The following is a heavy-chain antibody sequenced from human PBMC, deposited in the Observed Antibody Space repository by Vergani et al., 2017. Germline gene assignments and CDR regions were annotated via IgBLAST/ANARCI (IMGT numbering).Heavy chain of an antibody. D-gene: IGHD3-22*01. V-gene: IGHV1-3*01. CDR3: ARVDSSGSRYNWFDP. CDR1: GYTFTSYA. CDR2: INAGNGNT. J-gene: IGHJ5*02. Sequence: QVQLVQSGAEVKKPGASVKVSCKASGYTFTSYAMHWVRQAPGQRLEWMGWINAGNGNTKYSQKFQGRVTITRDTSASTAYMELSSLRSEDTAVYYGARVDSSGSRYNWFDPWGQGTLVTVSA.